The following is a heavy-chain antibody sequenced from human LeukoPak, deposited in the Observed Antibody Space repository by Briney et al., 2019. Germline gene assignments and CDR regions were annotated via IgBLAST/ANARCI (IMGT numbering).Heavy chain of an antibody. D-gene: IGHD2-2*01. CDR1: GGSISSYY. J-gene: IGHJ6*03. Sequence: SETLSLTCTVSGGSISSYYWSWIRQPPGKGLEWIGYIYYSGSTYYNPSLKSRVTISVDTSKNQFSLKLSSVTAADTAVYYCARHQRYYYYYMDVWGKGTTVTISS. CDR3: ARHQRYYYYYMDV. CDR2: IYYSGST. V-gene: IGHV4-59*04.